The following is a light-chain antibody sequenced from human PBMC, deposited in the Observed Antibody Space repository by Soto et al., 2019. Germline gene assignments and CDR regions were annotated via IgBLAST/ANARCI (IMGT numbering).Light chain of an antibody. Sequence: AIRMTQSPSSLSASTGDRVTITCRASQGISSYLAWYQQKPWKAPKLLIYAASTLQSGVQSRFRGSGSGRDFTLTISCLQSEDFATYYCQQYYSYPPTFGQGTKVEIK. CDR2: AAS. CDR3: QQYYSYPPT. J-gene: IGKJ1*01. CDR1: QGISSY. V-gene: IGKV1-8*01.